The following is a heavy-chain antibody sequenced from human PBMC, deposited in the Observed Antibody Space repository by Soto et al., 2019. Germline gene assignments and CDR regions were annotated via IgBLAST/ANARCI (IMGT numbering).Heavy chain of an antibody. Sequence: SVKVSCKASGGTFSSYAISWVRQAPGQGLEWMGGIIPIFGTANYAQKFQGRVTITADESTSTAYMELSSLRSEDTAVYYCARASIVVVVAATYDAFDIWGQGTMVTVSS. D-gene: IGHD2-15*01. J-gene: IGHJ3*02. CDR1: GGTFSSYA. CDR3: ARASIVVVVAATYDAFDI. V-gene: IGHV1-69*13. CDR2: IIPIFGTA.